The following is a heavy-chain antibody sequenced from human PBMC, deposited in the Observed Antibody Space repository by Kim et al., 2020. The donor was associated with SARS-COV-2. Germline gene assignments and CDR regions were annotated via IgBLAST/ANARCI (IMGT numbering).Heavy chain of an antibody. J-gene: IGHJ6*02. D-gene: IGHD1-26*01. CDR3: ARDLLVGATSYGMDV. Sequence: GGSLRLSCAASGFTFNSYGMHWVRQAPGKGLEWVAVIWDYGSNKYYADSVKGRFTISRDNSKNTLYLQMNSLRAEDTAVYYCARDLLVGATSYGMDVWGHGTTVTASS. CDR1: GFTFNSYG. V-gene: IGHV3-33*01. CDR2: IWDYGSNK.